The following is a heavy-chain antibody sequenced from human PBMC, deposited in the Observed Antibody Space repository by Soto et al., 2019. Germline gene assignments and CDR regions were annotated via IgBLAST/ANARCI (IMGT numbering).Heavy chain of an antibody. D-gene: IGHD3-22*01. V-gene: IGHV1-69*05. J-gene: IGHJ4*02. CDR3: ARVVVVAEHAFHFDY. Sequence: ASVKVSCKISGGTFSPYGVSWVRQAPGQGLEWMGMIIPIFDTTNYAQKFQGRVTITRDTSASTAYMELSSLRSEDTAVYYCARVVVVAEHAFHFDYWGQGTLVTVSS. CDR1: GGTFSPYG. CDR2: IIPIFDTT.